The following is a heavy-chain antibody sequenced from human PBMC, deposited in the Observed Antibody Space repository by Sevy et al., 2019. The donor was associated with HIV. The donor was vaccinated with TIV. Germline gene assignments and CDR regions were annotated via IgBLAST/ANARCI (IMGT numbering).Heavy chain of an antibody. V-gene: IGHV1-18*01. CDR1: GYTFSNYG. CDR3: ARGHSGTYSYFDY. Sequence: ASVKVSCKASGYTFSNYGISWVRQAPGQGLEWMGWISPYNGDTDYAQKFQGRVTMTTDTSTSTAYMDLRSLRSDDTAVYYCARGHSGTYSYFDYWGQGTLVTVSS. D-gene: IGHD1-26*01. CDR2: ISPYNGDT. J-gene: IGHJ4*02.